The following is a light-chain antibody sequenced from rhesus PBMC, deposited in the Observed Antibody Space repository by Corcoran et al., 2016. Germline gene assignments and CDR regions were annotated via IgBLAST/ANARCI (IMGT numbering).Light chain of an antibody. V-gene: IGKV1-22*01. Sequence: DIQMTQSPSSLSASVGDTVTITCRASQSISSWFAWYQQKPGKAPKVLIYKASSLQSGVPSRFSGSGSGTDFTLTISSLQSEDFATYYCQQYNSSPYNFGQGTKVEIK. CDR3: QQYNSSPYN. J-gene: IGKJ2*01. CDR1: QSISSW. CDR2: KAS.